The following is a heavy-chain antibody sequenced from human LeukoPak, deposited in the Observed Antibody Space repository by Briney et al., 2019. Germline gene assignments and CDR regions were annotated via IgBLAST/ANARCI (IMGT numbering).Heavy chain of an antibody. Sequence: ASVKISCKVWGHLFTDYYMHWVQQAPGKGLEWMGLVDPEDGETIYAEKFQGRVTITADTSTDTAYMELSSLRSEDTAVYYCATSRKHCSSTSCYVVDYWGQGTLVTVSS. V-gene: IGHV1-69-2*01. D-gene: IGHD2-2*01. CDR2: VDPEDGET. CDR3: ATSRKHCSSTSCYVVDY. J-gene: IGHJ4*02. CDR1: GHLFTDYY.